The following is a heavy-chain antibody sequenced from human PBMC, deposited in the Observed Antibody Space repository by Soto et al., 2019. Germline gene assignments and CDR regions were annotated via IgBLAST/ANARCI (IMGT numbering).Heavy chain of an antibody. D-gene: IGHD6-19*01. J-gene: IGHJ3*02. CDR1: GYTFTSYD. Sequence: ASVKVSCKASGYTFTSYDINWVRQATGQGLEWMGWMNPSNGNTNYSQKFQGRVTMTRNTSMSTAYMELSSLRSEDTAVYYCARIHSSGWYDAFDIWGQGTMVTVSS. CDR2: MNPSNGNT. CDR3: ARIHSSGWYDAFDI. V-gene: IGHV1-8*01.